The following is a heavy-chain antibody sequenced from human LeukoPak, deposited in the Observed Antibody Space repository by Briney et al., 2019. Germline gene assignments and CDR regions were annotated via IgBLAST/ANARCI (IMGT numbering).Heavy chain of an antibody. D-gene: IGHD3-10*01. CDR3: ARDRWGEGVGDSFDY. Sequence: GGSLRLSCSASGYNFDDHGLTCVREVPGKGLEWVSYISSRRNYIYYADSLRGRFTISRDNAKNTLYLQMHTLRAEDTAVYYCARDRWGEGVGDSFDYWGQGTLVTVSS. CDR2: ISSRRNYI. CDR1: GYNFDDHG. V-gene: IGHV3-21*05. J-gene: IGHJ4*02.